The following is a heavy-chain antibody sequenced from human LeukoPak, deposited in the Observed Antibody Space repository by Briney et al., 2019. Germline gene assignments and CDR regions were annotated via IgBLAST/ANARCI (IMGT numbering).Heavy chain of an antibody. D-gene: IGHD3-3*01. J-gene: IGHJ4*02. CDR3: ARDATRYGFWSCPSFDY. Sequence: ASVKVSCKASGYTFTSYGISWVRQAPGQGLEWMGWISAYNGNTNYAQKLQGRVTMTTDTSTSTAYMDLRSLRSDESAVYYCARDATRYGFWSCPSFDYWGQGTLVTVSS. V-gene: IGHV1-18*01. CDR1: GYTFTSYG. CDR2: ISAYNGNT.